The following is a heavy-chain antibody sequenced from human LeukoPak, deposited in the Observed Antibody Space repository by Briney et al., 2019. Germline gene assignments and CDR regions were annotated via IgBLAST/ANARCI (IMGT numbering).Heavy chain of an antibody. Sequence: GGSLRLSCAASGFTFSSYWMHWVRQAPGKGLVWVSRINSDGSSTSYADSVKGRFTISRDNAKNTLYLQMNSLRAEDTAVYYCARAGYGGNPGYWGQGTLVTVSS. J-gene: IGHJ4*02. CDR1: GFTFSSYW. D-gene: IGHD4-23*01. V-gene: IGHV3-74*01. CDR2: INSDGSST. CDR3: ARAGYGGNPGY.